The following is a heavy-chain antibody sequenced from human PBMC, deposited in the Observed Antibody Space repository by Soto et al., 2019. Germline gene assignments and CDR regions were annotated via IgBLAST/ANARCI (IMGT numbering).Heavy chain of an antibody. J-gene: IGHJ5*02. V-gene: IGHV1-18*04. CDR3: ERARSRVILEWLLNNWFDP. Sequence: QVQLVQSGAEVKKPGASVKVSCKASGYTFTSYGISWVRQAPGQGLEWMGWISAYNGNTNYAQKLQGRVTMTTDTSTSTAYMELRSLRSDDTAVYYCERARSRVILEWLLNNWFDPWGQGTLVTVSS. CDR1: GYTFTSYG. D-gene: IGHD3-3*01. CDR2: ISAYNGNT.